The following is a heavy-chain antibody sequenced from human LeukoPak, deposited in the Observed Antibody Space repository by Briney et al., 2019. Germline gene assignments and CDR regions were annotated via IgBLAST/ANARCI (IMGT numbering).Heavy chain of an antibody. CDR3: AKDRGGYSLKYYYGMDV. J-gene: IGHJ6*02. D-gene: IGHD5-18*01. CDR2: ISYDGSNK. Sequence: GSLRLSCAASGFTFSSYEMNWVRQAPGKGLEWVAVISYDGSNKYYADSVKGRFTISRDNSKNTLYLQMNSLRAEDTAVYYCAKDRGGYSLKYYYGMDVWGQGTTVTVSS. CDR1: GFTFSSYE. V-gene: IGHV3-30*18.